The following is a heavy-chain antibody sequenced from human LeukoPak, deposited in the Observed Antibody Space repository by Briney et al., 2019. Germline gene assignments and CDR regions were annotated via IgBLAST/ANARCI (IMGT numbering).Heavy chain of an antibody. CDR1: GYXFTGYY. J-gene: IGHJ4*02. CDR3: ARASYSTGYGDY. V-gene: IGHV1-2*02. Sequence: ASVKVSCKASGYXFTGYYIHWVRQAPGQGLEWMGWINPNSGVTNYEQKFQGRVTMTRDTSISTAYMELTRLRSDDTALYYCARASYSTGYGDYWGQGTLVTVSS. D-gene: IGHD5-18*01. CDR2: INPNSGVT.